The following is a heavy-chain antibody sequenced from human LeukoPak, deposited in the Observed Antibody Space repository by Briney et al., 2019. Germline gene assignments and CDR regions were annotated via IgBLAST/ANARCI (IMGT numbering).Heavy chain of an antibody. CDR3: ARGDASGYPDY. J-gene: IGHJ4*02. D-gene: IGHD3-22*01. Sequence: SGTLSLTCAVSGDSMNSSNWWSWVRQSPGKGLEWIGEIYQGGRTDYRSSLKSRVSISVDKSRNQLSLKLTSVTAADTAVYYCARGDASGYPDYWGQGTLVTVSS. CDR1: GDSMNSSNW. CDR2: IYQGGRT. V-gene: IGHV4-4*02.